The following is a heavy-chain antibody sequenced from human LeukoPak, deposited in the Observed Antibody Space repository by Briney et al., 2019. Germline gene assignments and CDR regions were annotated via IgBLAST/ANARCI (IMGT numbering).Heavy chain of an antibody. J-gene: IGHJ5*02. D-gene: IGHD3-10*01. CDR3: ARESYHPSGDNEWSYSYWFDP. Sequence: SVNVSCKASGGTFSSYAISWVRQAPGQGLEWMGGIIPIFGTANYAQKFQGRVTITADESTSTAYMELSSLRSEDTAVYYCARESYHPSGDNEWSYSYWFDPWGQGTLVTVSS. V-gene: IGHV1-69*13. CDR1: GGTFSSYA. CDR2: IIPIFGTA.